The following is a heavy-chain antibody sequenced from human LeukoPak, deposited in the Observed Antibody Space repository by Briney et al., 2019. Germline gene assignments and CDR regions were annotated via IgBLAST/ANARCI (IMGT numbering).Heavy chain of an antibody. D-gene: IGHD3-10*01. V-gene: IGHV1-2*02. CDR1: GYTFTGYY. Sequence: ASVKVSCKASGYTFTGYYMHWVRQAPGQGLEWMGWINPNSGGTNYAQKSQGRVTMTRDTSISTAYMELSRLRSDDTAVYYYARDLRTQIRRGRLYYGMDVWGQGTTVTVSS. CDR2: INPNSGGT. CDR3: ARDLRTQIRRGRLYYGMDV. J-gene: IGHJ6*02.